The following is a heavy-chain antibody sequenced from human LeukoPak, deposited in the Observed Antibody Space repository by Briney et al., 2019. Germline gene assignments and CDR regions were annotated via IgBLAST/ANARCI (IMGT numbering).Heavy chain of an antibody. V-gene: IGHV4-59*01. Sequence: PSETLSLTCTVPGGSISSYYWSWIRQPPGKGLEWIGYIYYSGSTNYNPSLKSRVTISVDTSKNQFSLKLSSVTAADTAVYYCARVPTYYFGSGTTRRHYYYGMDVWGQGTTVTVSS. CDR2: IYYSGST. CDR1: GGSISSYY. D-gene: IGHD3-10*01. CDR3: ARVPTYYFGSGTTRRHYYYGMDV. J-gene: IGHJ6*02.